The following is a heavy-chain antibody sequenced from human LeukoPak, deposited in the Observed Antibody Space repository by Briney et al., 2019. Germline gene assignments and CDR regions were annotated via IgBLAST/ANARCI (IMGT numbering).Heavy chain of an antibody. CDR1: GYTFTGYY. Sequence: ASVKVSCKASGYTFTGYYMHWVRQAPGQGLEWMGWTNPNSGGTNYAQKFQGRVTMTRDTSISTAYMELSRLRSDDTAIYYCARGPAEWLLRNGDFDYWGQGTLVTVSS. V-gene: IGHV1-2*02. CDR3: ARGPAEWLLRNGDFDY. CDR2: TNPNSGGT. J-gene: IGHJ4*02. D-gene: IGHD3-22*01.